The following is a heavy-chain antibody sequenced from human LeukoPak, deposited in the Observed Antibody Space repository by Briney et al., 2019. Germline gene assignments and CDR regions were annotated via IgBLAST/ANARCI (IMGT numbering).Heavy chain of an antibody. Sequence: SQTLSLICAISGDSVSSKSVTWNWIRQSPWRGLEWLVRTYYRSTWYNDYAVSVRGRITVNPDTSKNQFSLHLNSVTPEDTAVYYCARRLTQYDCFDPWGQGILVTVSS. D-gene: IGHD2-2*01. CDR1: GDSVSSKSVT. V-gene: IGHV6-1*01. CDR2: TYYRSTWYN. CDR3: ARRLTQYDCFDP. J-gene: IGHJ5*02.